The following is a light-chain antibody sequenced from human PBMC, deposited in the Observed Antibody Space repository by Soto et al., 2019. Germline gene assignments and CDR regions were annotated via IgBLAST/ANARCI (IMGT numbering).Light chain of an antibody. V-gene: IGKV4-1*01. Sequence: DIVMTQSPDSLAVSLGERVTINCKSSQSVLYSSNNRNYLAWYQQKPGQPPKLLIYWASTRESGVPDRFSGSGSGTDFTLTISSLQAEDVAVYYCQQCYNTPLTFGGGTKVDIK. CDR2: WAS. CDR1: QSVLYSSNNRNY. CDR3: QQCYNTPLT. J-gene: IGKJ4*01.